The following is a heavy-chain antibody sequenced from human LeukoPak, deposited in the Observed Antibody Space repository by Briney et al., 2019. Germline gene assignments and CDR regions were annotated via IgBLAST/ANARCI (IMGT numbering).Heavy chain of an antibody. CDR2: ISGSGGST. Sequence: GGSLRLSCAASGFTFSSYAMSWVRQAPGKGLEWVSAISGSGGSTYYADSVKGRFTISRDNSKNTLYLQMNSLRAEDTAVYYCAKGSCSSTSCYALYYFDYWGQGTLVTVSS. J-gene: IGHJ4*02. CDR1: GFTFSSYA. V-gene: IGHV3-23*01. CDR3: AKGSCSSTSCYALYYFDY. D-gene: IGHD2-2*01.